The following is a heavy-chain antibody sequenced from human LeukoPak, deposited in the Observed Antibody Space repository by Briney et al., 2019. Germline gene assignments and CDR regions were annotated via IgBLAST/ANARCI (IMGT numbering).Heavy chain of an antibody. Sequence: ASVKVSCKASGGTFSNYAITWVRQAPGQGLEWMGGIIPIFGTANYAQKSQGRVTITADKSTSTAYMELSSLRSEDTAVYYCARGMVRGVIGGGAFDIWGQGTMVTVSS. CDR1: GGTFSNYA. D-gene: IGHD3-10*01. J-gene: IGHJ3*02. CDR3: ARGMVRGVIGGGAFDI. CDR2: IIPIFGTA. V-gene: IGHV1-69*06.